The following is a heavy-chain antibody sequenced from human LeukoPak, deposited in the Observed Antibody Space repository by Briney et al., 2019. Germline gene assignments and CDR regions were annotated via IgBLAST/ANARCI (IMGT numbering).Heavy chain of an antibody. V-gene: IGHV1-24*01. CDR3: ATWGRYCSSTCCYYLNDY. Sequence: ASVKVSCKVSGYTLTELSMHWVRQAPGKGLEWMGGFDPEDGETIYAQKFQGRVTMTEDTSTDTAYMELSSLRSEDTAVYYCATWGRYCSSTCCYYLNDYWGQGTLVTVSS. CDR2: FDPEDGET. J-gene: IGHJ4*02. CDR1: GYTLTELS. D-gene: IGHD2-2*01.